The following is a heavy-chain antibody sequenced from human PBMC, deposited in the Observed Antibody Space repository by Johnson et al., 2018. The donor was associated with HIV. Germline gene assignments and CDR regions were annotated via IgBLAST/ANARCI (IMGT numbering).Heavy chain of an antibody. V-gene: IGHV3-30*04. CDR3: ARDSGSGWGGDAFDF. CDR1: GFTFSNCA. Sequence: QVQLVESGGGVVQPGRSLRLSCAASGFTFSNCAMHWVRQAPGKGLEWVAVISYDGSNKYYADSVKGRFTISRDNSKNTLYLQMNSLRPEDTAVYYCARDSGSGWGGDAFDFWGQGTTVTVSS. CDR2: ISYDGSNK. D-gene: IGHD6-19*01. J-gene: IGHJ3*01.